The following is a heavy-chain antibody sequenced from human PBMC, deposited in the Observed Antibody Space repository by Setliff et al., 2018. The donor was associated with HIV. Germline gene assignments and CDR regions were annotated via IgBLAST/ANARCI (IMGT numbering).Heavy chain of an antibody. CDR2: IIPVFGTA. V-gene: IGHV1-69*05. CDR3: VREARGGYFDY. J-gene: IGHJ4*02. Sequence: SVKVSCKASGGTFNNYVLNWMRQAPGQGLEWMGGIIPVFGTANYTQKFQGRVTVTTDESTNTAYMELSGLRSEDTAVYYCVREARGGYFDYWGQGTLVTVSS. CDR1: GGTFNNYV. D-gene: IGHD2-15*01.